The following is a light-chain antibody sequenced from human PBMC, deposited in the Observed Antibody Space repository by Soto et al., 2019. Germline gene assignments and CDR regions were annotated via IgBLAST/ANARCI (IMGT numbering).Light chain of an antibody. V-gene: IGKV3-20*01. CDR1: QSVISSN. CDR2: GAS. J-gene: IGKJ4*01. Sequence: EIVLTQSPGALSLSPGERATLSCRASQSVISSNLAWYQQKPGQPPSLLIYGASSRASGIPDRFSGSGSGTDFIFTISRLEPEDFAVYFCQQYGSSPLTFGGGTKVDIK. CDR3: QQYGSSPLT.